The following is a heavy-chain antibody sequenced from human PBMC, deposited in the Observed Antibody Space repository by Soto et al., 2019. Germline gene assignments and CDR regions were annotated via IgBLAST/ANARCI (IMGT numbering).Heavy chain of an antibody. CDR3: AAEFYNHGSCYSFGT. D-gene: IGHD2-15*01. CDR1: GFTFSRSA. CDR2: INVGNGEK. Sequence: SVKVSCKSAGFTFSRSAVLWVRQVRGQRLEWLGWINVGNGEKNYAQKVQERITITRDMSTSTAYMELSGLRSEDTAVYYCAAEFYNHGSCYSFGTWGHRTMVTVS. V-gene: IGHV1-58*01. J-gene: IGHJ3*02.